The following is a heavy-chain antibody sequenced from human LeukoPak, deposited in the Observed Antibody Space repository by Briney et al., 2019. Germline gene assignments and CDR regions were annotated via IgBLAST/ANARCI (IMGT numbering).Heavy chain of an antibody. CDR1: GFTFSSYG. CDR3: ARDPGEQWPERGFDY. D-gene: IGHD6-19*01. CDR2: IWYDGSNK. V-gene: IGHV3-33*01. J-gene: IGHJ4*02. Sequence: PGGSLRLSCAASGFTFSSYGMHWVRQAPGKGLEWVAVIWYDGSNKYYADSVKGRFTISRDNSKNTLYLQMNSLRAEDTAVYYCARDPGEQWPERGFDYWGQGTLVTVSS.